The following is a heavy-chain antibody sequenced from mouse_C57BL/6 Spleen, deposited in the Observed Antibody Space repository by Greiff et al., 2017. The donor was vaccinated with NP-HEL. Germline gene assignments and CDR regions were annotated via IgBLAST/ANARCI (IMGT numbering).Heavy chain of an antibody. J-gene: IGHJ3*01. CDR3: TTVGDGAWFAY. D-gene: IGHD1-1*01. CDR2: IDPENGDT. V-gene: IGHV14-4*01. CDR1: GFNIKDDY. Sequence: VQLQQSGAELVRPGASVKLSCTASGFNIKDDYMHWVKQRPEQGLEWIGWIDPENGDTEYASKFQGKATITADTSSNTAYLQLSSLTSEDTAVYYCTTVGDGAWFAYWGQGTLVTVSA.